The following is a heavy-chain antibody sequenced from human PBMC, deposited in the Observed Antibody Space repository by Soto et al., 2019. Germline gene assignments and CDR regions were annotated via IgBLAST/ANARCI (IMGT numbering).Heavy chain of an antibody. D-gene: IGHD6-19*01. Sequence: GASVKVSCKASGYTFTSYGISWVRQAPGQGLEWMGWISAYNGNTNYAQKLQGRVTMTTDTSTSTAYMELRSLRSDDTAVYYCARATPGPQWLVFFRRSQGYGMDVWGQGTTVTVS. J-gene: IGHJ6*02. CDR3: ARATPGPQWLVFFRRSQGYGMDV. CDR1: GYTFTSYG. CDR2: ISAYNGNT. V-gene: IGHV1-18*01.